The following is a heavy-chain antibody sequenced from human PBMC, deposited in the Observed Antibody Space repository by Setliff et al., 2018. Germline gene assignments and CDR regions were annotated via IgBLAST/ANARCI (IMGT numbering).Heavy chain of an antibody. J-gene: IGHJ5*02. Sequence: SETLSLTCTVSGYSISSGYYWGWIRQSPGKGLEWIGSIYHSGTAYYNPSLESRVAISVDTSKNQFSLKVRSVTAADTAVFYCARENGVGYPGRGWFGPWGQGAQVTVSS. V-gene: IGHV4-38-2*02. CDR1: GYSISSGYY. CDR3: ARENGVGYPGRGWFGP. D-gene: IGHD1-26*01. CDR2: IYHSGTA.